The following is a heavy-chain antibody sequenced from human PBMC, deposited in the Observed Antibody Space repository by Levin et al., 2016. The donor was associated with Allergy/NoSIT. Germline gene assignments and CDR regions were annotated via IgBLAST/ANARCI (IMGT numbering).Heavy chain of an antibody. V-gene: IGHV3-21*01. D-gene: IGHD6-19*01. CDR3: ARDGTAVAGEGGYFDY. CDR2: ISSSSSYI. J-gene: IGHJ4*02. Sequence: WIRQPPGKGLEWVSSISSSSSYIYYADSVKGRFTISRDNAKNSLYLQMNSLRAEDTAVYYCARDGTAVAGEGGYFDYWGQGTLVTVSS.